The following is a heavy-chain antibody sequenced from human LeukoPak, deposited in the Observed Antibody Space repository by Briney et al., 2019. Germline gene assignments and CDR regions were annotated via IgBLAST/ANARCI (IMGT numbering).Heavy chain of an antibody. J-gene: IGHJ6*02. CDR3: ARNPWPNYYYYGMDV. D-gene: IGHD5-24*01. CDR1: GGSFSGYY. V-gene: IGHV4-34*01. Sequence: SETLSLTCVVYGGSFSGYYWSWIRQPPGKGLEWIGEINHSGSTNYNPSLKSRVTISVDTSKNQFSLKLSSVTAADTAVYYCARNPWPNYYYYGMDVWGQGTTVTVSS. CDR2: INHSGST.